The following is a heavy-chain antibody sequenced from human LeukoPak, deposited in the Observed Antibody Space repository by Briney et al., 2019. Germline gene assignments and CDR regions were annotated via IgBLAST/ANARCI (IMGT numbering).Heavy chain of an antibody. CDR2: ISYDGGNK. CDR1: GFTFSSYG. J-gene: IGHJ4*02. CDR3: AKDLYDSSGYYYRSPPDY. Sequence: GGSLRLSCAASGFTFSSYGMHWVRQAPGKGLEWVAVISYDGGNKYYADSVKGRFTISRDNSKNTLYLQMNSLRAEDTAVYYCAKDLYDSSGYYYRSPPDYWGQGTLVTVSS. D-gene: IGHD3-22*01. V-gene: IGHV3-30*18.